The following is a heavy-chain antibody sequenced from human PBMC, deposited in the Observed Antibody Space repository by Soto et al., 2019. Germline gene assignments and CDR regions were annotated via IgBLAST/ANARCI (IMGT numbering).Heavy chain of an antibody. D-gene: IGHD3-16*01. V-gene: IGHV3-74*01. CDR1: GFTFSEYW. CDR2: IKNDGTGI. J-gene: IGHJ4*02. CDR3: AGRLTTAASLAY. Sequence: SGFTFSEYWMHWVRQAPGKGLDWVSRIKNDGTGIIHADSVKGRLSISRDNAKNSLYLQMNSLGDEDTAIYYCAGRLTTAASLAYWGGGPLVTVSS.